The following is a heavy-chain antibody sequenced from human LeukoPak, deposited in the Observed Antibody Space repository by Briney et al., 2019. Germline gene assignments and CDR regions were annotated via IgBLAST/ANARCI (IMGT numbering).Heavy chain of an antibody. CDR2: MDPNSDHT. CDR1: GYTFITSD. J-gene: IGHJ4*02. V-gene: IGHV1-8*01. Sequence: GASVKVSCKASGYTFITSDINWVRQASGQGLEWMGYMDPNSDHTEFARKFQGRVTMTGDTSTSTAYMELSSLTPDDTAIYYCTRKLRLDEHWGQGTLVAVSS. CDR3: TRKLRLDEH. D-gene: IGHD1-7*01.